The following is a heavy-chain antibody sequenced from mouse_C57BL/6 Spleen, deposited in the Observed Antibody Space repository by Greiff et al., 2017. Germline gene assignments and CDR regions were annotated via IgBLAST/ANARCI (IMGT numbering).Heavy chain of an antibody. CDR1: GYAFSSSW. D-gene: IGHD2-3*01. V-gene: IGHV1-82*01. J-gene: IGHJ4*01. Sequence: QVQLQQSGPELVKPGASVKISCKASGYAFSSSWMNWVKQRPGKGLEWIGRIYPGDGDTNYNGKFKGKATLTADKSSSTAYMQLSSLTSEDSAVYFCAIYDGYLYYYAMDYWGQGTSVTVSS. CDR2: IYPGDGDT. CDR3: AIYDGYLYYYAMDY.